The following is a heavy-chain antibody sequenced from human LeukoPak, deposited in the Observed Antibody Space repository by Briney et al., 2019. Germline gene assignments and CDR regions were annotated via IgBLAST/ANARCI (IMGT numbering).Heavy chain of an antibody. D-gene: IGHD1-26*01. CDR1: GFTFSNYW. V-gene: IGHV3-74*01. CDR2: INGDGSGT. CDR3: AVGANPGAFDY. Sequence: GGSLRLSCIASGFTFSNYWMHWVRQAPGKGLVWVSRINGDGSGTGYADSVKGRFTISRDNAKNTLYLQMNSLRAEDTAVYYCAVGANPGAFDYWGQGTLVTVSS. J-gene: IGHJ4*02.